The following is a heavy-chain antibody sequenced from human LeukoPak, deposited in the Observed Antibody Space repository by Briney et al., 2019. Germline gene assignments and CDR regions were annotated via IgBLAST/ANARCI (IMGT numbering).Heavy chain of an antibody. CDR3: ARLYYDSSGKNWFDP. Sequence: WASVKVSCKASGYTFTSYDINWVRQAPGQGLEWMGWMNPNSGNTGYAQKFQGRVTMTRNTSISTAYMELSSLRSEDTAVYYCARLYYDSSGKNWFDPWGQGTLVTVSS. CDR2: MNPNSGNT. D-gene: IGHD3-22*01. CDR1: GYTFTSYD. J-gene: IGHJ5*02. V-gene: IGHV1-8*01.